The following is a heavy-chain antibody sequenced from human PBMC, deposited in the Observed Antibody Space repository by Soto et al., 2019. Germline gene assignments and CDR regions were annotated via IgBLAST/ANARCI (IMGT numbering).Heavy chain of an antibody. D-gene: IGHD3-16*01. V-gene: IGHV4-59*01. Sequence: PSETLSLTCTVSGGSISSYYWSWIRQPPGKGLEWIGYIYYSGSTNYNPSLKSRVTISVDTSKNQFSLKLSSVTAADTAVYYCGRGGSDYVFDYWGQGTLVTVSA. CDR1: GGSISSYY. CDR2: IYYSGST. CDR3: GRGGSDYVFDY. J-gene: IGHJ4*02.